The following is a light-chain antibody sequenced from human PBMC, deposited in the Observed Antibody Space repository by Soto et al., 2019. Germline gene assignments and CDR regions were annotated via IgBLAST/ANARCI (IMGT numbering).Light chain of an antibody. J-gene: IGKJ1*01. Sequence: DIPMTQSPSTLSASVGDRVTITCRASQSISSWLAWYQQKPGKAPKLLISEASILQSGVPSRFSGSGSGTEFTLTISSLQPDDFATYYCQQYNTYWTFGQGTKVEIK. CDR2: EAS. CDR1: QSISSW. CDR3: QQYNTYWT. V-gene: IGKV1-5*03.